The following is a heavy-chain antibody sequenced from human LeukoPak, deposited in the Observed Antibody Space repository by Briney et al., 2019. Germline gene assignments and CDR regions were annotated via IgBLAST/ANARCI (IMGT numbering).Heavy chain of an antibody. J-gene: IGHJ6*03. CDR2: INPSGRT. CDR3: ARRWNYGTDYYMDV. D-gene: IGHD1-7*01. CDR1: GGSFNLYY. Sequence: PSETLLLTCSVYGGSFNLYYWGWIRQTPGKGLEWIGGINPSGRTNYNPSLKSRVTTSIDTSKNQFSLSLSSLTAADTAVYYCARRWNYGTDYYMDVWGKGTMVTVSS. V-gene: IGHV4-34*01.